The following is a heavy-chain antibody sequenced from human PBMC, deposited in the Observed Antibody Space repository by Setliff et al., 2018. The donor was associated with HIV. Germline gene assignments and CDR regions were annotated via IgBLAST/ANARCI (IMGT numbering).Heavy chain of an antibody. CDR1: GFTFSTYA. V-gene: IGHV3-23*01. CDR2: ISAGGGST. D-gene: IGHD3-3*01. CDR3: ARDVSWRVRTYIDY. J-gene: IGHJ4*02. Sequence: PGGSLRLSCAASGFTFSTYAMSWVRQAPGKGLEWVSTISAGGGSTYYADSVKGRFTISRDNSKNTLYLQMNSLTAEDTAVYYCARDVSWRVRTYIDYWGQGALVTVSS.